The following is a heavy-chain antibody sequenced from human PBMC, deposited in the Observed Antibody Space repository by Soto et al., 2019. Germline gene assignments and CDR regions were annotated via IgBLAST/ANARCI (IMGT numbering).Heavy chain of an antibody. CDR3: ARVADYGDYEDAFDI. CDR1: GGSISSGGYY. V-gene: IGHV4-31*03. J-gene: IGHJ3*02. CDR2: IYYSGST. Sequence: PSETLSLTCTVSGGSISSGGYYWSWIRQHPGKGLEWIGYIYYSGSTYYNPSLKSRVTISVDTSKNQFSLKLSSVTAADTAVYYCARVADYGDYEDAFDIWGQGXVVTV. D-gene: IGHD4-17*01.